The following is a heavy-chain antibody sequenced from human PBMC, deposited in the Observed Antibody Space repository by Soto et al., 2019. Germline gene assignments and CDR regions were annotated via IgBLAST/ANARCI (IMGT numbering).Heavy chain of an antibody. CDR2: IYHSGST. D-gene: IGHD2-21*01. J-gene: IGHJ2*01. CDR3: ARDAQIILVSFDL. Sequence: QVQLQESGPGLVKPSQTLSLTCTVSGGSISSSGYYWSWIRQLPGKGLEWIGYIYHSGSTHYNPSLRGRASISVDTSENQFSLKLSSVTAADTAVYYCARDAQIILVSFDLWGRGTLVTVSS. CDR1: GGSISSSGYY. V-gene: IGHV4-31*03.